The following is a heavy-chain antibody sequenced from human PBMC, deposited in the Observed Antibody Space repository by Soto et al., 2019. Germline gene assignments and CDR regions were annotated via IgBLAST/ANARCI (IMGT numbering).Heavy chain of an antibody. CDR3: ARVCYYGSGSYFNPPYYYYGMDV. Sequence: SETLSLTCAVYGGSFSGYYWSWIRQPPGKGLEWIGEINHSGSTNYNPSLKSRVTISVDTSENQFSLKLSSVTAADTAVYYCARVCYYGSGSYFNPPYYYYGMDVWGQGTTVTVSS. D-gene: IGHD3-10*01. CDR2: INHSGST. V-gene: IGHV4-34*01. J-gene: IGHJ6*02. CDR1: GGSFSGYY.